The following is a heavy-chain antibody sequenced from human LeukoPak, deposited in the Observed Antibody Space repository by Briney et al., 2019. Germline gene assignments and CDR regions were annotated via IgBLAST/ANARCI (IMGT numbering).Heavy chain of an antibody. CDR2: IKQDGSEK. V-gene: IGHV3-7*03. Sequence: GGSLRLSCAASGFTFSSYWMSWVRQAPGKGLEWAANIKQDGSEKYYVDSVKGRFTISRDNAKNSLFLQMNSLRAEDTALYYCARDRGGTYMYFQHWGQGTLVTVSS. CDR1: GFTFSSYW. CDR3: ARDRGGTYMYFQH. J-gene: IGHJ1*01. D-gene: IGHD1-26*01.